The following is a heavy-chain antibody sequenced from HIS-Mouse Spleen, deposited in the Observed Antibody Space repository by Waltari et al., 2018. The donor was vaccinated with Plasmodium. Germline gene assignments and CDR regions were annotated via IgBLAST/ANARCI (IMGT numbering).Heavy chain of an antibody. J-gene: IGHJ4*02. CDR2: IKQDGSEK. CDR3: ARGRVAVAGTAY. CDR1: GSPFLTYW. Sequence: VQLVESGGGLVQPGGSLSLSCAPSGSPFLTYWMRWVRQAPGKGLEWVANIKQDGSEKYYVDSVKGRFTISRDNAKNSLYLQMNSLRAEDTAVYYCARGRVAVAGTAYWGQGTLVTVSS. V-gene: IGHV3-7*01. D-gene: IGHD6-19*01.